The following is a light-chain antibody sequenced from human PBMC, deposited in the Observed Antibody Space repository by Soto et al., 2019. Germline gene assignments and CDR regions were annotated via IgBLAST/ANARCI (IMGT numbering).Light chain of an antibody. CDR1: SSDVGGYNF. Sequence: QSALTQPPSASGSPGQSVTISCTGTSSDVGGYNFVSWYQRHPGKASKLMIYEVIKRPSGVPDRFSGSKSGNTASLTVSGLQAEDEADYYCSSYAGSNNYVFGGGTKVTVL. CDR3: SSYAGSNNYV. V-gene: IGLV2-8*01. J-gene: IGLJ2*01. CDR2: EVI.